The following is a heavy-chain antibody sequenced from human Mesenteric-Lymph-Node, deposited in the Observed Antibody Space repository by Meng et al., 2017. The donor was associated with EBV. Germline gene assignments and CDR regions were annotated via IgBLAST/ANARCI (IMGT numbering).Heavy chain of an antibody. D-gene: IGHD5-24*01. Sequence: QLRLVQSGAEVKMPGASVKVSCKASGYPFTSYDINWVRQATGQGLEWMGWMNPNSGNTGYAQKFQGRVTMTRNTSISTAYMELSSLRSEDTAVYYCARGGPEMATISDWGQGTLVTVSS. CDR2: MNPNSGNT. CDR1: GYPFTSYD. V-gene: IGHV1-8*01. CDR3: ARGGPEMATISD. J-gene: IGHJ4*02.